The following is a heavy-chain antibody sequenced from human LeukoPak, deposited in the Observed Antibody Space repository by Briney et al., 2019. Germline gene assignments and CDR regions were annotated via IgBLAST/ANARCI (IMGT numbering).Heavy chain of an antibody. Sequence: PSGTLSLTCAVYGGSFSGYYWGWIRQPPGKGLEWIGSIYHSGSTYYNPSLKSRVTISVDTSKNQFSLKLSSVTAADTAVYYCARRLYDFWSGYPDDAFDIWGQGTMVTVSS. CDR3: ARRLYDFWSGYPDDAFDI. D-gene: IGHD3-3*01. J-gene: IGHJ3*02. V-gene: IGHV4-38-2*01. CDR2: IYHSGST. CDR1: GGSFSGYY.